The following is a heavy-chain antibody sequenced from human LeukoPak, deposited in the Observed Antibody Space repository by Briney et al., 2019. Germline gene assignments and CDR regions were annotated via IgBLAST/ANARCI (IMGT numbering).Heavy chain of an antibody. CDR2: IYHSGST. J-gene: IGHJ4*02. D-gene: IGHD6-13*01. V-gene: IGHV4-38-2*02. CDR3: ARVGGPLPYSSSWLLFDY. Sequence: PSETLSLTCTVSGYSISSGYYWGWIRQPPGKGLEWIGSIYHSGSTYYNPSLKSRVTISVDTSKNQFSLKLSSVTAADTAVYYCARVGGPLPYSSSWLLFDYWGQGTLVTVSS. CDR1: GYSISSGYY.